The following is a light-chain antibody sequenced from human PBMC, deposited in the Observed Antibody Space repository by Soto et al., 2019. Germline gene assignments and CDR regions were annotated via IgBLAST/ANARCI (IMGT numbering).Light chain of an antibody. CDR1: VLTKRY. V-gene: IGLV3-27*01. Sequence: SYELTQPSSVSVSPGQTARITCSGDVLTKRYARWFQQKPGQAPVLMIYKDTERSSGIPERFSGSSSGTTVTLTITGAQVDDEADYYCYCVADNIVVFGGGTKLTVL. CDR3: YCVADNIVV. CDR2: KDT. J-gene: IGLJ2*01.